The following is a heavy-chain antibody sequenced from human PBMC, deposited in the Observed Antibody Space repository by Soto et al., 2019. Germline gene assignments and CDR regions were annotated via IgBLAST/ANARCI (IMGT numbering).Heavy chain of an antibody. CDR1: GGSFSGYQ. D-gene: IGHD3-10*01. V-gene: IGHV4-34*01. CDR2: INDSGNI. CDR3: ARGLILWFGELSRRGGYYYYMDV. Sequence: QVQLQQWGAGLLKPSETLSLTCAVYGGSFSGYQWTWIRQTPGKGLEWIGEINDSGNINYNPSLKSRFTILVDTAKNQISLKLSSVTAADTAVYYCARGLILWFGELSRRGGYYYYMDVWGKGTSVTVSS. J-gene: IGHJ6*03.